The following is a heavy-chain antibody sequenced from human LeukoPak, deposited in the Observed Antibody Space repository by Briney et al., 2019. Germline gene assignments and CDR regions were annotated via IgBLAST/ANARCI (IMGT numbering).Heavy chain of an antibody. CDR1: GYSFTSYW. CDR2: IYPGDSDT. D-gene: IGHD3-10*01. CDR3: ARRRGGSGSYYNAYFDY. Sequence: GESLQISCKGSGYSFTSYWIGWARPMPGKGLEWMGIIYPGDSDTRYSPSFQGQVNISADKSISTAYLQWSSLKASDTAMYYCARRRGGSGSYYNAYFDYWGQGTLVTVSS. J-gene: IGHJ4*02. V-gene: IGHV5-51*01.